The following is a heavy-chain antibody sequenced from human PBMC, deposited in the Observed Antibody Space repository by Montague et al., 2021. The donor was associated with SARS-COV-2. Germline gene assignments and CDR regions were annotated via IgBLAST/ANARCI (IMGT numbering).Heavy chain of an antibody. V-gene: IGHV4-59*12. Sequence: SETLSLTCTVSDGSINNYYWSWIRQPPGKGLEWIGDIYYSGSTNYNPSLKSRVTISVDKSKNQFSLKLSSVTAADTAVYYCASRGAVAGKVYFQHWGQGTLVTVSS. J-gene: IGHJ1*01. CDR3: ASRGAVAGKVYFQH. CDR2: IYYSGST. D-gene: IGHD6-19*01. CDR1: DGSINNYY.